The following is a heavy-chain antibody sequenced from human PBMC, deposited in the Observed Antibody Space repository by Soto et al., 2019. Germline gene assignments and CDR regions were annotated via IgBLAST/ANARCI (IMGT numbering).Heavy chain of an antibody. CDR3: ARGITIFGVVPG. J-gene: IGHJ4*02. V-gene: IGHV1-8*01. Sequence: QVQLVQSGAEVKKPGASVKVSCKASGYTFTSYDIDWVRQATGQGLEWMGWMNPNSGNTGYAQKFQGRRTMTRNTSISTAYMELSSLRSEDTAVYYCARGITIFGVVPGWGQGTLVTVSS. CDR2: MNPNSGNT. D-gene: IGHD3-3*01. CDR1: GYTFTSYD.